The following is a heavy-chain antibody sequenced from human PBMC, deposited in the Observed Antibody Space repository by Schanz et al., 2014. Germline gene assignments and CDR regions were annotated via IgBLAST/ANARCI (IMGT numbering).Heavy chain of an antibody. CDR2: VSSRSDEI. V-gene: IGHV3-23*05. D-gene: IGHD5-12*01. Sequence: EVQLLESGGGLVQPGGSLRLSCSASTFTFDHYAMTWVRQAPGKGLEWVAAVSSRSDEIKYADSVRGRFTISRDNAKNSLFLQMNSLRAEDTAVYYCARKVVATIGGYYDNWGQGTLVIVSS. CDR3: ARKVVATIGGYYDN. CDR1: TFTFDHYA. J-gene: IGHJ4*02.